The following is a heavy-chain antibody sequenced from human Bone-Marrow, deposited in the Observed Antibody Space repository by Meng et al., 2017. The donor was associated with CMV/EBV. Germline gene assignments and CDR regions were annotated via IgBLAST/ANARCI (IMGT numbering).Heavy chain of an antibody. V-gene: IGHV3-7*01. CDR3: GRNRVDF. J-gene: IGHJ4*02. CDR1: AYTFNNYP. CDR2: IKYDGSEK. Sequence: SCKTSAYTFNNYPINWVRQAPGKGLEWVANIKYDGSEKFYVDSVKGRFTISRDNAKNSLFLQMNSLRVDDTAVYYCGRNRVDFWGQGILVTVSS. D-gene: IGHD1-14*01.